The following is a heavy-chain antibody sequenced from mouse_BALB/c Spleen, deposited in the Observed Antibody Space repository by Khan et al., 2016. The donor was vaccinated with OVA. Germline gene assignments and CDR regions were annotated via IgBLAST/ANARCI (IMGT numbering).Heavy chain of an antibody. D-gene: IGHD1-2*01. J-gene: IGHJ3*01. CDR1: GYTFTDYY. Sequence: QIQLVQSGAELARPGASVKLSCKASGYTFTDYYINWVKQRTGQGLEWIGEISPGSGDTYYNERFKGKATLTADKSSSTAYMQLSSPTSEASAVYFCARRNYFGYTFAYWGQGTLVTVSA. CDR2: ISPGSGDT. V-gene: IGHV1-77*01. CDR3: ARRNYFGYTFAY.